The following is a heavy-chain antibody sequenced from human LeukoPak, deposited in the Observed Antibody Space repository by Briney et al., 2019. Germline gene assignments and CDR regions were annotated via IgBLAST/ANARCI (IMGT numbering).Heavy chain of an antibody. J-gene: IGHJ4*02. CDR2: MSYDGTSE. V-gene: IGHV3-30-3*01. CDR1: GFTFSSYA. CDR3: VRDRRDGKNLAYHFDF. Sequence: AGGSLRLSCAASGFTFSSYAMHWVRQAPGKGLEWVAVMSYDGTSEYYADSVRGRFTISRDHSQNMLRLQMNSLRDEDTALYYCVRDRRDGKNLAYHFDFWGQGTLVTVSS. D-gene: IGHD5-24*01.